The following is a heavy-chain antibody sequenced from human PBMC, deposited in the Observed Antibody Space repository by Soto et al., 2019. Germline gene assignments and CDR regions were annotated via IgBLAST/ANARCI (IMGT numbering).Heavy chain of an antibody. J-gene: IGHJ5*02. Sequence: GGSLKISCKGSGYSFTSYWIGWVRQMPGKGLEWMGIIYPGDSDTRYSPSFQGQVTISADKSISTAYLQWSSLKASDTAMYYCDRNQGRYKTGYRSGYLPRWFDPWGQGTLVTVSS. D-gene: IGHD6-19*01. CDR1: GYSFTSYW. V-gene: IGHV5-51*01. CDR3: DRNQGRYKTGYRSGYLPRWFDP. CDR2: IYPGDSDT.